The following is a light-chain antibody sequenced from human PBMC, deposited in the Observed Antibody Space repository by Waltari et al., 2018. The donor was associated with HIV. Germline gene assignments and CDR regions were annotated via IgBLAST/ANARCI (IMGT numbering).Light chain of an antibody. CDR1: QTISRF. CDR2: AAS. J-gene: IGKJ3*01. Sequence: DIQMTQSPSSLSASVGDRVTITCLASQTISRFLNWYQQKQGEAPKLLIYAASSLQSGVPSRFSGSGSGTDFTLTISSLQPADFATYYCQQSYTTPFTFGPGTTVDIK. V-gene: IGKV1-39*01. CDR3: QQSYTTPFT.